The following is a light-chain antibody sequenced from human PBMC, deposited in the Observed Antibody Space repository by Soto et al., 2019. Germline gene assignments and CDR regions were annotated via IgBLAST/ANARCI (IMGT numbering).Light chain of an antibody. V-gene: IGKV3-20*01. CDR3: QQSGSSPLWT. J-gene: IGKJ1*01. Sequence: EIVLTQSPGTLSLSPGERATLSCRASQSVTTNYLAWYQQKPGQPPRLLIYGASIRATGIPDRFSGTGSGTDFTLTISRLEPEDFAMYYCQQSGSSPLWTFGQGTKVEIK. CDR2: GAS. CDR1: QSVTTNY.